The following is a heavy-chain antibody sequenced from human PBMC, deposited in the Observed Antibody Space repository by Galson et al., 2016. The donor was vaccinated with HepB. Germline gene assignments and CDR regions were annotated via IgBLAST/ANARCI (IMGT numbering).Heavy chain of an antibody. CDR3: VRGNYGFDV. J-gene: IGHJ6*02. V-gene: IGHV3-11*01. Sequence: SLRLSCAVSGFPFSAYVMAWIRQTPERGLECISYIDARSDVIHHSDSVEGRFTISRDNAQSLLYLQMNNLRAYDTALYYCVRGNYGFDVWGPGATVTVSS. CDR1: GFPFSAYV. CDR2: IDARSDVI.